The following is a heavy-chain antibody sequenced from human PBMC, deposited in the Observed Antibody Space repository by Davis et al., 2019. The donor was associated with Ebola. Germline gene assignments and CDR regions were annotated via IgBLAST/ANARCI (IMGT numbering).Heavy chain of an antibody. V-gene: IGHV5-51*01. J-gene: IGHJ4*02. CDR1: GYSFTRYW. CDR2: IFPGDSDT. Sequence: GESLKIPCSGSGYSFTRYWIGRLRQLPGKGLEWMGIIFPGDSDTRYSPFFQGQVTISADKSTNTAYLEWSSLKASDTATYYCARHCGGDCPIDYWGQGTLVTVSS. CDR3: ARHCGGDCPIDY. D-gene: IGHD2-21*02.